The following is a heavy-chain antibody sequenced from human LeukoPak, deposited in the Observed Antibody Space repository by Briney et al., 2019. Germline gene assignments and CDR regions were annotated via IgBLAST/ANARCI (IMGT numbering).Heavy chain of an antibody. V-gene: IGHV3-7*01. J-gene: IGHJ4*02. CDR1: GFTFSDFW. CDR3: VRESRPGGAMGLYHNLDY. Sequence: GGSLRLSCAGSGFTFSDFWMTWVRQAPGKGLEWVANIKEDGTEKNLVDSVKGRFTISRDNTKNLLFLEMNNLRGDDTAIYYCVRESRPGGAMGLYHNLDYWGQGTLVAVSS. CDR2: IKEDGTEK. D-gene: IGHD1-1*01.